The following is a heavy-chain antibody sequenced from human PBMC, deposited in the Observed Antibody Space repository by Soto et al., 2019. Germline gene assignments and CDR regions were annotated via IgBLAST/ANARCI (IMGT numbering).Heavy chain of an antibody. CDR2: LHYNGFA. CDR1: VASMNDYY. V-gene: IGHV4-59*12. J-gene: IGHJ6*02. CDR3: ARSGMVRGVILHYYYGMDV. D-gene: IGHD3-10*01. Sequence: SETLSLTCTVSVASMNDYYGNWIRQSPGKGLEHIGYLHYNGFAEYSPPLRSRVSISMDTSKNQFSLKLSSVTAADTAVYYCARSGMVRGVILHYYYGMDVWGQGTTVTVSS.